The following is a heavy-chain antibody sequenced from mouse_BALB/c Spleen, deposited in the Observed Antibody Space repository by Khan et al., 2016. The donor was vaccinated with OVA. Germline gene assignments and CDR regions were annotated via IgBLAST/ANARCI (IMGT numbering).Heavy chain of an antibody. V-gene: IGHV14-1*02. CDR2: IDPENGNT. CDR3: ARDGYAPWFAC. CDR1: GFTIKDYY. D-gene: IGHD2-2*01. J-gene: IGHJ3*01. Sequence: EVQLQESGAELVRPGALVNLSCKASGFTIKDYYIHWVKQRPEQGLEWIGWIDPENGNTIYDPKFQGKASITSDTSSNTAYLQLSRLTSEATAVYYCARDGYAPWFACGGQGTLVTAAA.